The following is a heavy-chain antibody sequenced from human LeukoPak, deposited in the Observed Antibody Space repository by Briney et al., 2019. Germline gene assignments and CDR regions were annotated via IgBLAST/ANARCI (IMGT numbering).Heavy chain of an antibody. Sequence: ASVKVSCKASGYTFTAYYMHWVRQAPGQGLEWMGWINPNTGGTNSAQRFQGRVTMTRDTSISTAYMELSRLTSDDTAVCYCARDMWQQFDWFDPWGQGTLVTVSS. J-gene: IGHJ5*02. V-gene: IGHV1-2*02. CDR1: GYTFTAYY. CDR2: INPNTGGT. D-gene: IGHD6-13*01. CDR3: ARDMWQQFDWFDP.